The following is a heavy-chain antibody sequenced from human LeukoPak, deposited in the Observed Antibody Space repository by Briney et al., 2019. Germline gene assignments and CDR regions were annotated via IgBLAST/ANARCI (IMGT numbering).Heavy chain of an antibody. CDR3: ARVDKSYYDFWSGYSHFDY. CDR2: IYYSGST. V-gene: IGHV4-59*12. CDR1: GGSISSYY. D-gene: IGHD3-3*01. J-gene: IGHJ4*02. Sequence: SETLSLTCTVSGGSISSYYWSWIRQPPGKGLEWIGYIYYSGSTNYNPSLKSRVTISVDTSKNQFSLKLSSVTAADTAVYYCARVDKSYYDFWSGYSHFDYWGQGTLVTVSS.